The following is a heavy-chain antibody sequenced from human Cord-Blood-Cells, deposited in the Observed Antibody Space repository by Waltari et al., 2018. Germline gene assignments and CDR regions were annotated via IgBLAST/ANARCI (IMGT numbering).Heavy chain of an antibody. Sequence: QVQLQQWGAGLLKPSETLSLTCAVYGGSFSGYYWSWIRQPPGKGLEWIGEINHSGSTNYHAALKSRVTISVDTYKNQFSLKLSSVTAADTAVYYCARGILRGHYSSSSEFDYWGQGTLVTVS. J-gene: IGHJ4*02. CDR3: ARGILRGHYSSSSEFDY. D-gene: IGHD6-6*01. V-gene: IGHV4-34*01. CDR2: INHSGST. CDR1: GGSFSGYY.